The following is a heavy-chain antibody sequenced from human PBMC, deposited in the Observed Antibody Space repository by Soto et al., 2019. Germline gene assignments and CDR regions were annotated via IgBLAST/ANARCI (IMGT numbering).Heavy chain of an antibody. CDR1: GFTFSSYD. D-gene: IGHD6-13*01. J-gene: IGHJ4*02. CDR3: ARRSSSWYFDY. Sequence: EAPMLESGGGFVQPGGSLRLACAAYGFTFSSYDMNWVRQAPGKGLEWVSVISGSGGSTYYADSLKGRFTISRDNSKNTLYLQMNSLRAEDTAVYYCARRSSSWYFDYWGQGTLGTVSS. CDR2: ISGSGGST. V-gene: IGHV3-23*01.